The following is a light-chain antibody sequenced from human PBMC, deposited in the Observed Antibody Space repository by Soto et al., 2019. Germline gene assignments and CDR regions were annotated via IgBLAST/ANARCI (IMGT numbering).Light chain of an antibody. Sequence: QSALTQPASVSGSPGQSITISCTGTSSDVVGYNYVSWYQQHPGKAPTLMICEVSNRPSGVSNRFSGSKSGNTAALTISGLQAEDEEDYYCSTYSISSSTPVFGRGTKLTVL. CDR1: SSDVVGYNY. CDR3: STYSISSSTPV. CDR2: EVS. V-gene: IGLV2-14*01. J-gene: IGLJ2*01.